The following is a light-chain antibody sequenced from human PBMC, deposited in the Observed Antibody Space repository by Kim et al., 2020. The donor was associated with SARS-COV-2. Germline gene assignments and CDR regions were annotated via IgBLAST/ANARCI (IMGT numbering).Light chain of an antibody. Sequence: ELTQPPSASGTPGQRVTISCSGSSSNIGSNYVYWYQQLPGTAPKLLIYRNNQRPSGVPDRFSGSKSGTSASLAISGLRSEDETDYYCAAWDDSLSGWVFGGGTQLTVL. CDR3: AAWDDSLSGWV. V-gene: IGLV1-47*01. CDR1: SSNIGSNY. CDR2: RNN. J-gene: IGLJ3*02.